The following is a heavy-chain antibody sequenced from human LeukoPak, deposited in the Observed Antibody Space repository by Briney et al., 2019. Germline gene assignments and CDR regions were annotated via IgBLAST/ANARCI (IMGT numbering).Heavy chain of an antibody. D-gene: IGHD3-10*01. CDR2: INHSGT. Sequence: SETLSLTCTVHGESFSDHRWSWIRQPPGKGLEWIGEINHSGTEYNPSLKSRVTITMDTSKNQFSLKLTSVSAADTAVYYCARGRVLLWFGDEANAFDIWGQGTMVTVSS. CDR3: ARGRVLLWFGDEANAFDI. CDR1: GESFSDHR. V-gene: IGHV4-34*01. J-gene: IGHJ3*02.